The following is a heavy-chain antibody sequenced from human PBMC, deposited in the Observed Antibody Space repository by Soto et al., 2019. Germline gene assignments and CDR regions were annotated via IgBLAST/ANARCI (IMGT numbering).Heavy chain of an antibody. V-gene: IGHV1-46*01. CDR2: IHPTDGST. CDR1: GYNFASNH. J-gene: IGHJ4*02. D-gene: IGHD6-13*01. Sequence: QVQLVQSWAEVKEPGASVKVSCKASGYNFASNHMHWVRQIPGQGLEWMGIIHPTDGSTSYAQRFRGRITLTRDAPTNTDYMELRGLTSEDTAVYYCVRDRVGSWTFDYWGQGTLLTVSS. CDR3: VRDRVGSWTFDY.